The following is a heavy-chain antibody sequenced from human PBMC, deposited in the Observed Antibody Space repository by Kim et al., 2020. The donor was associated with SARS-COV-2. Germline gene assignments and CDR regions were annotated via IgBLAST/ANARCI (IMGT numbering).Heavy chain of an antibody. CDR1: GGSFSGYS. D-gene: IGHD2-15*01. CDR2: INHSGTT. CDR3: ARGRAGVVPSPVLGLGPYYEYYIVDD. J-gene: IGHJ6*02. V-gene: IGHV4-34*01. Sequence: SETLSLTCAVYGGSFSGYSWSWIRQPPGKGLEWIGQINHSGTTNFNPSLQSRVSILIDMSKNQFSLRLQSMTAADTAVYYCARGRAGVVPSPVLGLGPYYEYYIVDDWGRGTTVTVSS.